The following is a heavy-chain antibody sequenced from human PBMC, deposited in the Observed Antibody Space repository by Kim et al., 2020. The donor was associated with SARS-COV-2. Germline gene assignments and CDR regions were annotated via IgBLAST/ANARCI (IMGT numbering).Heavy chain of an antibody. CDR3: ARGRRSSGFRD. V-gene: IGHV4-34*01. CDR2: T. Sequence: THYPPSLTRRIAISVDTSKNQFSLKLSSVAAADTAVYYCARGRRSSGFRDWGQGTLVTVSS. D-gene: IGHD6-19*01. J-gene: IGHJ4*02.